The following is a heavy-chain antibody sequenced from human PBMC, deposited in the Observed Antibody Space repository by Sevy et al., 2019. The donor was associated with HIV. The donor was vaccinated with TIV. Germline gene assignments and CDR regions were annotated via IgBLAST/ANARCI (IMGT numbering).Heavy chain of an antibody. CDR3: ARDRGEQWLVYFDY. CDR2: ISAYNGNT. CDR1: GSTFTSYG. Sequence: ASVKVSCKASGSTFTSYGISWVRQAPGQGLEWMGWISAYNGNTNYAQKLQGRVTMTTDTSTSTAYMELSSLRSDDTAVYYCARDRGEQWLVYFDYGGEGTLVTVSS. V-gene: IGHV1-18*01. J-gene: IGHJ4*02. D-gene: IGHD6-19*01.